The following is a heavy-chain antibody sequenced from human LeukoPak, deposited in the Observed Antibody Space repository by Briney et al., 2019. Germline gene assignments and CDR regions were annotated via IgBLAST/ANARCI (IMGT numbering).Heavy chain of an antibody. CDR2: IYRGGNT. Sequence: PGGSLRLSCAASGFTVSSKYMTWVRQAPGKGLEWVSVIYRGGNTYYADSVKGRFSISGDNSKNTVYLQMNSLRAEDTAVYYCAKDRHAPGRYCSSTSCFPFDSWGQGTLVTVSS. CDR1: GFTVSSKY. CDR3: AKDRHAPGRYCSSTSCFPFDS. D-gene: IGHD2-2*01. J-gene: IGHJ5*01. V-gene: IGHV3-53*01.